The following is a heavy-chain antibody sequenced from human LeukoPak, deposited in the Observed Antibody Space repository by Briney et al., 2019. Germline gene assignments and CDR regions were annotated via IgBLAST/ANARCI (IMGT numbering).Heavy chain of an antibody. D-gene: IGHD2-21*02. Sequence: TSETLSLTCTVSGGSINSHYWSWVRQPPGKGLVWIGYISYSGNTNYNPSLKSRVTISVDTSKNQFSLKLRSVMAADTAVYYCARAYCVGDCTVLHIYFDNWGQGTLVTVSS. V-gene: IGHV4-59*08. CDR1: GGSINSHY. CDR2: ISYSGNT. J-gene: IGHJ4*02. CDR3: ARAYCVGDCTVLHIYFDN.